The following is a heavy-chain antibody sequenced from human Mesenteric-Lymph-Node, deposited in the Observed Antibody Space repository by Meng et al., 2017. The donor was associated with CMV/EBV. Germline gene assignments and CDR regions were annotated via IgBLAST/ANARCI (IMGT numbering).Heavy chain of an antibody. Sequence: GESLKISCAASGFTFSTYGMHWVRQAPGKGLEWVAVISYDGSYKDYADSVEGRFTISRDNSKNTLYLQMNSLRAEDTAVYYCARDRDCSSTSCYMDVWGQGTTVTVSS. V-gene: IGHV3-30-3*01. J-gene: IGHJ6*02. CDR1: GFTFSTYG. CDR2: ISYDGSYK. D-gene: IGHD2-2*01. CDR3: ARDRDCSSTSCYMDV.